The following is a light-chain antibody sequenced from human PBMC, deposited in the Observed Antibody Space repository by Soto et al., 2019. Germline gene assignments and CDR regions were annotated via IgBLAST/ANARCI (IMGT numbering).Light chain of an antibody. CDR3: QQYDSYSWT. V-gene: IGKV1-5*01. Sequence: DIQMTQYPSTLSASVGERVTITCWASQSVGNWLAWYQHKPGKAPKLLIYDVSSLESGLPSRLRGSGYGTELILTISSMQTDDFETYYCQQYDSYSWTFGQGTKVDIK. CDR1: QSVGNW. CDR2: DVS. J-gene: IGKJ1*01.